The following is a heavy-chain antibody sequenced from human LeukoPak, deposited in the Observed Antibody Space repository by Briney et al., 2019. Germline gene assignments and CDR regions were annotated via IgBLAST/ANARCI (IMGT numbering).Heavy chain of an antibody. CDR1: GFTVSSNY. Sequence: PGGSLRLSCAASGFTVSSNYMSWVRQAPGKGLEWVSSISSSSSYIYYADPVKGRFTISRDNSKNTLYLQMNSLRAEDTAVYYCAKEPLAPGGSSWNFDYWGQGTLVTVSS. CDR2: ISSSSSYI. J-gene: IGHJ4*02. V-gene: IGHV3-21*04. CDR3: AKEPLAPGGSSWNFDY. D-gene: IGHD6-13*01.